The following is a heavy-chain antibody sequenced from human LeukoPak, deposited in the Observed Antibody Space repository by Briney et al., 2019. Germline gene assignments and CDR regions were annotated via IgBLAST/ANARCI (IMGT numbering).Heavy chain of an antibody. CDR1: GFSLSTGGMC. V-gene: IGHV2-70*12. D-gene: IGHD6-13*01. Sequence: SGPALVKPTQTLTLTCTFSGFSLSTGGMCVSWIRQPPGKALEWLARIDWDDDKYYSTSLKTRLTISKDTSKNQVVLTMTNMDPVDTATYYCAHRYHSSSWYSRPTDAFDIWGQGTMVTVSS. CDR2: IDWDDDK. J-gene: IGHJ3*02. CDR3: AHRYHSSSWYSRPTDAFDI.